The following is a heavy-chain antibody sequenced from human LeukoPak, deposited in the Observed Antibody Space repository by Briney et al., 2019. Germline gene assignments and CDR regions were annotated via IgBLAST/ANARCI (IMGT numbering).Heavy chain of an antibody. CDR2: IKQDGSEK. Sequence: SGGSLRLSCAASGFTFSSYWMSWVRQAPGKGLEWVANIKQDGSEKYYVDSVKGRFTISRDNAKNSLYLQMNSLRAEDTAVYYCARVGFSIIAAREYYYMDVWAKGPRSPSP. D-gene: IGHD6-6*01. CDR3: ARVGFSIIAAREYYYMDV. J-gene: IGHJ6*03. CDR1: GFTFSSYW. V-gene: IGHV3-7*01.